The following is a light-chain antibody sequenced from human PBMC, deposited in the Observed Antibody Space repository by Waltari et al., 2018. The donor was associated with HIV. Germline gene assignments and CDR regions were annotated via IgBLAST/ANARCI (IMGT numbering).Light chain of an antibody. CDR3: QESHSSSLT. V-gene: IGKV1-39*01. J-gene: IGKJ4*01. CDR1: QSVSTY. Sequence: DIQMTQSPSSLSASVGDRVTITCRASQSVSTYLNWYQYKPGKAPKLLIYAASSLHSGVPSGFSGSGSGTDCTLTISSLQRDDSATYYCQESHSSSLTFGGGTGVEI. CDR2: AAS.